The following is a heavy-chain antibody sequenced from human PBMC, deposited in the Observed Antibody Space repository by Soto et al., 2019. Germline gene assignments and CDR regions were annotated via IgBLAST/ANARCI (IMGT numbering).Heavy chain of an antibody. D-gene: IGHD5-18*01. CDR1: GFTFSSYW. CDR3: AKGVGGVGTAFGWYFDY. V-gene: IGHV3-74*01. Sequence: PGGSLRLSCAASGFTFSSYWIHWVRQAPGKGLVWVSRIKGDGSSTSYADSVKGRFTISRDNAKNTLYLQMNSLRAEDTAVYYFAKGVGGVGTAFGWYFDYWGQGTPVTVSS. CDR2: IKGDGSST. J-gene: IGHJ4*02.